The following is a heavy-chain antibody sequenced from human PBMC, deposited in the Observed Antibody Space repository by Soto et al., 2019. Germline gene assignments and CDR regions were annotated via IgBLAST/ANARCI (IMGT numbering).Heavy chain of an antibody. J-gene: IGHJ4*02. CDR2: VYDSGNT. Sequence: QVQLQESSPEVVKPSGTLSLSCAVSGGSFSTTHRWTWVRQAPGKGLEWIGEVYDSGNTNYSPSLKSRVTISQDKSKTEFYLKLTSVTAADTAVYYCARVYVFVGLAFSFDYWGQGALVTVSA. CDR1: GGSFSTTHR. CDR3: ARVYVFVGLAFSFDY. V-gene: IGHV4-4*02. D-gene: IGHD2-21*01.